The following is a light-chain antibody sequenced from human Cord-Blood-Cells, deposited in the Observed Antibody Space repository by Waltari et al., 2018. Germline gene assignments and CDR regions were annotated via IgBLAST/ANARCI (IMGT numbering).Light chain of an antibody. CDR1: HSVSRY. CDR2: DAS. CDR3: QPGNNWPFS. V-gene: IGKV3-11*01. Sequence: EIVLTQSPATLSLSPGARATLSCRASHSVSRYLAWYQQSPAHAPRLLIYDASHRATGISGRFIVRGFATDFALTISSLAPKVCAVYCGQPGNNWPFSFGPGTKVDIK. J-gene: IGKJ3*01.